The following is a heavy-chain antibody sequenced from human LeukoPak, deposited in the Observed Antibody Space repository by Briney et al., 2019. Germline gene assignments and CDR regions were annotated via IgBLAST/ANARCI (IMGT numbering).Heavy chain of an antibody. D-gene: IGHD5-24*01. CDR1: GFTFSGYY. Sequence: PGGSLRLSCAASGFTFSGYYMSWIRQVPGKGLEWVSYISSSGSPIYYADSVKGRFTISRDNAKNSLYLQMNRLRAEDTAVYYCARVLLADGYKEMATVGYFDYWGQGTLVTVSS. J-gene: IGHJ4*02. CDR3: ARVLLADGYKEMATVGYFDY. V-gene: IGHV3-11*04. CDR2: ISSSGSPI.